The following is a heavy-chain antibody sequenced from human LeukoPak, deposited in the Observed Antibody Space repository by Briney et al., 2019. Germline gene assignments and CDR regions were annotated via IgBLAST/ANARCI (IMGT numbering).Heavy chain of an antibody. Sequence: PGGSLRLSCAASGFTFSSYAMHWVRQAPGKGLEWVAVISFDGSNKYYADSVKGRFTISRDNSKNTLYLQMNSLRAEDTAVYYCAKDLTWGATGSYFDYWGQGTLVTVSS. CDR2: ISFDGSNK. D-gene: IGHD1-26*01. V-gene: IGHV3-30*04. CDR1: GFTFSSYA. CDR3: AKDLTWGATGSYFDY. J-gene: IGHJ4*02.